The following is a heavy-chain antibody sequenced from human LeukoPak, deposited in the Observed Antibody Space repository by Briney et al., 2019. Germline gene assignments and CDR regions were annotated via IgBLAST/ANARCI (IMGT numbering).Heavy chain of an antibody. J-gene: IGHJ3*02. CDR2: ISSSGTYV. CDR3: ARASSKQLAGYLPDGFDI. CDR1: GFTFSSYS. V-gene: IGHV3-21*01. D-gene: IGHD3-9*01. Sequence: EAGGSLRLSCAASGFTFSSYSMNWVRQAPGKGLEWDSSISSSGTYVYYADSVKGRFTISRDNAKNSLSLQMNSLRADDAAVYYCARASSKQLAGYLPDGFDIWGQGTMVTVSS.